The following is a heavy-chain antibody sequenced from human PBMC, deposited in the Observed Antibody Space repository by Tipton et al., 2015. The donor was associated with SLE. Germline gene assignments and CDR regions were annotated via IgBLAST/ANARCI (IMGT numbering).Heavy chain of an antibody. CDR1: GGSISSGSYY. D-gene: IGHD4-23*01. J-gene: IGHJ4*02. CDR3: ARGVTPRGSNSYFDY. Sequence: TLSLTCTVSGGSISSGSYYYTWIRQPAGKGLEWIRRILTSGRTDYDPSLKSRVTISLDTSKNQLSLNLSSVTAADTAVYYCARGVTPRGSNSYFDYWGQGTLVTVSS. V-gene: IGHV4-61*02. CDR2: ILTSGRT.